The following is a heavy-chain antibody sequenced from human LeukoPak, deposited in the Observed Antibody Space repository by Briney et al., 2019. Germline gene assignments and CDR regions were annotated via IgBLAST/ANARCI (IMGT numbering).Heavy chain of an antibody. CDR1: GCSISSGGYY. Sequence: SQTLSLTCTVSGCSISSGGYYWSWLRQHPGKGLEWIGYIYYSGSTYYNPSLKSRVTISVDTSKNQFSLKLSSVTAADTAVYYCAAVYCSSTSCYTAFDYWGQGTLVTVSS. D-gene: IGHD2-2*02. CDR2: IYYSGST. V-gene: IGHV4-31*03. CDR3: AAVYCSSTSCYTAFDY. J-gene: IGHJ4*02.